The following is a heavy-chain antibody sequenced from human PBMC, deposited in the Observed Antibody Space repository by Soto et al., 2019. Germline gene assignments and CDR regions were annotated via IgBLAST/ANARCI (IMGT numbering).Heavy chain of an antibody. CDR2: ISGHNGNT. Sequence: QVQLVQSGAEVKKPGASVRVSCKTSGYTFTSYGISWVRQAPGQGLEWMGWISGHNGNTNYTQKFQDRVTMTTDTSTNTAYMELKSLRSDDTAVYYCAREVGVILTNYYIYFDFWGQGTLVTVSS. CDR1: GYTFTSYG. J-gene: IGHJ4*02. CDR3: AREVGVILTNYYIYFDF. V-gene: IGHV1-18*01. D-gene: IGHD3-9*01.